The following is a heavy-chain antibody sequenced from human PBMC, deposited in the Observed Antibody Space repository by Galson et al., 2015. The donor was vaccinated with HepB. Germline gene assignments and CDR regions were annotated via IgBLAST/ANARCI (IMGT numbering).Heavy chain of an antibody. CDR1: GFTFSGSA. Sequence: SLRLSCAASGFTFSGSAMHWVRQASGKGLEWVGRIRSKANSYATAYAASVKGRFTISRDDSKNTAYLQMNSLKTEDTAVYYCTRHEDIVVEADAFDIWGQGTMVTVSS. CDR2: IRSKANSYAT. CDR3: TRHEDIVVEADAFDI. J-gene: IGHJ3*02. V-gene: IGHV3-73*01. D-gene: IGHD2-2*01.